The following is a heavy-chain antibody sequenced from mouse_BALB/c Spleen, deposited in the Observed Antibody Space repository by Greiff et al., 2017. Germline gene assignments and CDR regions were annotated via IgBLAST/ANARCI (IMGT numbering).Heavy chain of an antibody. CDR3: ARSHYGYDYYFDY. Sequence: VQLQQSGPELVKPGASVRISCKASGYTFTSYYIHWVKQRPGQGLEWIGWIYPGNVNTKYNEKFKGKATLTADKSSSTAYMQLSSLTSEDSAVYFCARSHYGYDYYFDYWGQGTTLTVSS. D-gene: IGHD2-2*01. CDR2: IYPGNVNT. V-gene: IGHV1S56*01. J-gene: IGHJ2*01. CDR1: GYTFTSYY.